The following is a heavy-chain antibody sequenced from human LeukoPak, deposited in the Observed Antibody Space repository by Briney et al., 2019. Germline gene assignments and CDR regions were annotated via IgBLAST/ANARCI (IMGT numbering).Heavy chain of an antibody. V-gene: IGHV3-48*01. Sequence: PGGSMRLSCAASGFTFSSYSMNWVRQAPGKGLAWISYISSGSRTIFYGDSVKGRFTVSRDNAKNSLYLQMRSLRAEDTAVYYCARESISGHRDFDFWGQGTLVTVSS. CDR2: ISSGSRTI. CDR3: ARESISGHRDFDF. J-gene: IGHJ4*02. D-gene: IGHD2-21*01. CDR1: GFTFSSYS.